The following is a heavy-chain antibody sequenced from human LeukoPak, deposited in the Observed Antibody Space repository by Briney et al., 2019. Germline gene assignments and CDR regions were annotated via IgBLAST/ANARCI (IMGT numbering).Heavy chain of an antibody. D-gene: IGHD2-2*01. CDR3: ARSYCSSTSCSPYYYYYMDV. J-gene: IGHJ6*03. Sequence: PSETLSLTCTVSGGSISSGGYSWSWIRQHPGKGLEWIVYICYSGSTYYNPSLKSRVTISVDTSKNQFSLKLSSVTAADTAVYYCARSYCSSTSCSPYYYYYMDVWGKGTTVTVSS. CDR1: GGSISSGGYS. V-gene: IGHV4-31*03. CDR2: ICYSGST.